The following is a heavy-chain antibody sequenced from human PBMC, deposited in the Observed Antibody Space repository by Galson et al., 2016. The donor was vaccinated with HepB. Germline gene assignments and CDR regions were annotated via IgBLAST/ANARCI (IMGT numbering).Heavy chain of an antibody. CDR3: ARRKSAWYIFDY. D-gene: IGHD6-13*01. CDR2: IHPADSDT. J-gene: IGHJ4*02. Sequence: QSGAEVKKPGESLKTSCKASGYSFTSQWIAWVRQMPGKGLEWMGVIHPADSDTTYSPSFQGQVTISADKSIGTAYLEWNSLKASDTAIYYCARRKSAWYIFDYGCQGTRVTVSS. CDR1: GYSFTSQW. V-gene: IGHV5-51*01.